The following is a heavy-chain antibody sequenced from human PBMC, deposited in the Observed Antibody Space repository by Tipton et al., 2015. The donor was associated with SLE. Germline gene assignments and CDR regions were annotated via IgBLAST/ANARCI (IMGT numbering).Heavy chain of an antibody. CDR1: GGSISSHY. CDR2: INHSGRT. D-gene: IGHD3-3*01. CDR3: ATYITIFGVVTDAFDI. V-gene: IGHV4-34*01. J-gene: IGHJ3*02. Sequence: TLSLTCTVSGGSISSHYWSWIRQPPGKGLEWIGEINHSGRTNYNPSLKSRVTISVDTSKNQFSLKLSSVTAADTAVYYCATYITIFGVVTDAFDIWGQGTMVTVSS.